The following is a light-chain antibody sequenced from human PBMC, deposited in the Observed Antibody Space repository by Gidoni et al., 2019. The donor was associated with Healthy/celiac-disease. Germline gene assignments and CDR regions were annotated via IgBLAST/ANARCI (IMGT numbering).Light chain of an antibody. CDR3: QQSYSTPWT. V-gene: IGKV1-39*01. J-gene: IGKJ1*01. Sequence: DIQMTQSPSSLSASVGDRVTITCRASQSISSYLNWYQQKLGKAPKLLIYAASSLRSGVPSRFSGSGSGTDFTLTISSLRPEDFATYYCQQSYSTPWTFGQGTKVEIK. CDR2: AAS. CDR1: QSISSY.